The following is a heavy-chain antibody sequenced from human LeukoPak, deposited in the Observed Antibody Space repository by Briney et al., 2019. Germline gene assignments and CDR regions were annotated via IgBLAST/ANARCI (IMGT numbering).Heavy chain of an antibody. V-gene: IGHV3-15*01. D-gene: IGHD1-20*01. CDR1: GFTFSIYA. CDR2: IKSKADGETI. Sequence: PGGSLRLSCAASGFTFSIYAMSWVRQAPGKGLEWVGRIKSKADGETIDYAAPVKGRFTFSRDDSKNMLYLQMNSLKSEDTAVYYCSTLTSRGLSDSWGQGTLVTVSS. CDR3: STLTSRGLSDS. J-gene: IGHJ4*02.